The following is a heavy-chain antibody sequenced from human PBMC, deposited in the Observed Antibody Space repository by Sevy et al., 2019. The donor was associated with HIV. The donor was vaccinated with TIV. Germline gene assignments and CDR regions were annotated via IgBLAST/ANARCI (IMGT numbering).Heavy chain of an antibody. Sequence: ASVKVSCKVSGYTLTELSIHWVRQAPGKGLEWMGGFDEDGETIYAQKFHGRVTMTEDTSTDTAYMELSSLRSEDTAVYYCATDIVVGRDYWGQGTLVTVSS. J-gene: IGHJ4*02. V-gene: IGHV1-24*01. CDR3: ATDIVVGRDY. CDR2: FDEDGET. CDR1: GYTLTELS. D-gene: IGHD2-2*01.